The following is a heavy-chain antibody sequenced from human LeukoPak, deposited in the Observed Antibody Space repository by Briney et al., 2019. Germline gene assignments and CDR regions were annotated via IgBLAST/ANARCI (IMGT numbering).Heavy chain of an antibody. CDR2: IYSGGST. V-gene: IGHV3-53*01. CDR1: GFTVSSDY. CDR3: ARGTVARLGPFDC. D-gene: IGHD6-6*01. J-gene: IGHJ4*02. Sequence: GGSLRLSCAASGFTVSSDYMSWVRQAPGKGLEWVSVIYSGGSTFYADPVKGRFTISRDNSKNTLHLQMNSLRVEDTAIYYCARGTVARLGPFDCWGQGTLVIVPS.